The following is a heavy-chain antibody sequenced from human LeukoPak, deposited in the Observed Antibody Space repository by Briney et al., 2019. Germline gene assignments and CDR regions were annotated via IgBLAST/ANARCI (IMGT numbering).Heavy chain of an antibody. Sequence: ASLKVSCKASGYTFANYYIHWVRQAPGQGLEWMGWVNPKSGGIDYAQNFQGRVTMTSDTSITTAYMELTSLTPDDTAVYFCARGGYCDYWGQGTLVTVSS. CDR1: GYTFANYY. V-gene: IGHV1-2*02. CDR3: ARGGYCDY. CDR2: VNPKSGGI. J-gene: IGHJ4*02.